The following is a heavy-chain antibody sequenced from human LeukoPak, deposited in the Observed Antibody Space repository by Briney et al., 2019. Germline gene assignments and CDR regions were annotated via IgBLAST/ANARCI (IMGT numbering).Heavy chain of an antibody. CDR3: ARGGGKDAFDI. CDR2: ISSSSSYI. D-gene: IGHD4-23*01. J-gene: IGHJ3*02. CDR1: GFTFSSYS. Sequence: GGSLRLSCAASGFTFSSYSMNWVRQAPGKGLEWVSSISSSSSYIYYADSVKGRFTISRDNAKNSLYLQMNSLRAEDTAVYYCARGGGKDAFDIWGQGTMVTVSS. V-gene: IGHV3-21*01.